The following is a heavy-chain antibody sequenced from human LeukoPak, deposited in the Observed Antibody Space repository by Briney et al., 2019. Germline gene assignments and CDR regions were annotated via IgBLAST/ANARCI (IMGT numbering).Heavy chain of an antibody. CDR2: TYYRSKWKN. D-gene: IGHD5-12*01. V-gene: IGHV6-1*01. Sequence: SQTLSPTCAISRVSVSSNSAAWKWSRHSRSRDLELRRSTYYRSKWKNPYSGSVKSQITIHPGTSTNQISLQLPSLTPADMAVHYCAGTNLAARLAFDMWGGGTMVTVSS. J-gene: IGHJ3*02. CDR3: AGTNLAARLAFDM. CDR1: RVSVSSNSAA.